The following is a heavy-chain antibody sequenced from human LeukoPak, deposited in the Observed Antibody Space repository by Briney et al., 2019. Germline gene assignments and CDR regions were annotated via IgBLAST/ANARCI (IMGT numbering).Heavy chain of an antibody. V-gene: IGHV3-23*01. CDR1: GFTFSSYA. CDR2: ISGSGGST. Sequence: PGGSLRLSCAASGFTFSSYAMSWVRQAPGKGLEWVSAISGSGGSTYYADSVKGRFTISRDNSRDTLYLQMNSLRAEDTAVYYSAKGYYDYVWGSYYFDYWGQGTLVTVS. D-gene: IGHD3-16*01. J-gene: IGHJ4*02. CDR3: AKGYYDYVWGSYYFDY.